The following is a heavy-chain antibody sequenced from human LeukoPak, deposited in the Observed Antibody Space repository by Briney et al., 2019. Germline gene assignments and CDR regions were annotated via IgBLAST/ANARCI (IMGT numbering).Heavy chain of an antibody. Sequence: NSSETLSPTCTVSGYSISSGYYWGWIRQPPGKGLEWIGSIYHSGSTYYNPSLKSRVTISVDTSKNQFSLKLSSVTAADTAVYYCARVGYCSGGSCYSWSNYFDYWGQGTLVTVSS. J-gene: IGHJ4*02. CDR3: ARVGYCSGGSCYSWSNYFDY. V-gene: IGHV4-38-2*02. CDR2: IYHSGST. CDR1: GYSISSGYY. D-gene: IGHD2-15*01.